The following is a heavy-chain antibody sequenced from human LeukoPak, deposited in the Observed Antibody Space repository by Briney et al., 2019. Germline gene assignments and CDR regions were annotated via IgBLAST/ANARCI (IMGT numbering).Heavy chain of an antibody. D-gene: IGHD5-18*01. CDR1: GFTFSNAW. J-gene: IGHJ4*02. Sequence: PGGSLRLSCAASGFTFSNAWMNWVRQAPGKGLEWVAVISYDGSNKYYADSVKGRFTISRDNSKNTLYLQMNSLRAEDTAVYYCASLTINTAMGPFDYWGQGTLVTVSS. CDR3: ASLTINTAMGPFDY. CDR2: ISYDGSNK. V-gene: IGHV3-30*03.